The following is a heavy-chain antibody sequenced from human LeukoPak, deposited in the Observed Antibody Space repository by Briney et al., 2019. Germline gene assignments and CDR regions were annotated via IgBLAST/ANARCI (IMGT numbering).Heavy chain of an antibody. V-gene: IGHV4-34*01. CDR1: GFTFSSYW. Sequence: GSLRLSCAASGFTFSSYWMSWVRQPPGKGLEWIGEINHSGSTNYNPSLKSRVTISVDTSKNQFSLKLSSVTAADTAVYYCARGPYYYDSSGSLWYFDYWGQGTLVTVSS. D-gene: IGHD3-22*01. CDR3: ARGPYYYDSSGSLWYFDY. J-gene: IGHJ4*02. CDR2: INHSGST.